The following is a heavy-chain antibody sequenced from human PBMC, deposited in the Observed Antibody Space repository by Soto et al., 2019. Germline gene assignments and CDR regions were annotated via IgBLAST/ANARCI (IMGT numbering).Heavy chain of an antibody. CDR1: GFTFSSYG. CDR3: AKEAQAWDDILTDLGY. CDR2: ISYDGSNK. D-gene: IGHD3-9*01. Sequence: QVQLVESGGGVVQPGRSLRLSCAASGFTFSSYGMHWVRQAPGKGLEWVAVISYDGSNKYYADSVKGRFTISRDNSKNTLYLQMNSLRADDTAVYYCAKEAQAWDDILTDLGYWGQGTLVTVSS. J-gene: IGHJ4*02. V-gene: IGHV3-30*18.